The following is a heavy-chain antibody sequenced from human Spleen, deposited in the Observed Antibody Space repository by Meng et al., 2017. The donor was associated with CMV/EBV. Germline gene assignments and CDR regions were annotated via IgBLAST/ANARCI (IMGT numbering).Heavy chain of an antibody. D-gene: IGHD2-2*01. CDR1: SSGSYY. Sequence: SSGSYYWSWIRQPPGQGLEWIGYIFYSGSTNYNPSLKSRVTISVDTSKNQFSLKLNSVTAADTAVYYCARARSRDHIVVPAVHFDYWGQGTLVTVSS. J-gene: IGHJ4*02. V-gene: IGHV4-61*01. CDR2: IFYSGST. CDR3: ARARSRDHIVVPAVHFDY.